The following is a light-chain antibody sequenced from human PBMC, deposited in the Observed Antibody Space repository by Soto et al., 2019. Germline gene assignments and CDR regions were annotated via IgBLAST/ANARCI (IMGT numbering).Light chain of an antibody. CDR3: CSYAGSNTWV. V-gene: IGLV2-23*01. Sequence: LTQPASVSGSPGQSITISCTGTSSDVGSYNLVSWYQQHPGKAPKLMIYEGSKRPSGVSNRFSGSKSGNTASLTISGLQAEDEADYYCCSYAGSNTWVFGGGTKLTVL. CDR2: EGS. CDR1: SSDVGSYNL. J-gene: IGLJ3*02.